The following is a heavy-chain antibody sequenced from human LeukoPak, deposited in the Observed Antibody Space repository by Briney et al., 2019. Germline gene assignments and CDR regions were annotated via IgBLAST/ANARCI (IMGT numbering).Heavy chain of an antibody. D-gene: IGHD3-22*01. J-gene: IGHJ3*02. CDR3: AKVSVVMVNDAFDI. CDR2: IRFDGTSA. Sequence: PGGSLRLSCAASGFIFTSYGMHWVREAPGRGLEWVVFIRFDGTSAYYADSVKGRFTVSRDNSKNTLYLQMNSLRVEDTAVYYCAKVSVVMVNDAFDIWGQGTMVIVSS. CDR1: GFIFTSYG. V-gene: IGHV3-30*02.